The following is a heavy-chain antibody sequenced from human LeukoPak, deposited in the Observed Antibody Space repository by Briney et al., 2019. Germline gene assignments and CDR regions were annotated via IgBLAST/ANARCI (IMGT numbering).Heavy chain of an antibody. CDR1: GYTFTSYG. CDR2: IIPIFGTA. D-gene: IGHD4-23*01. Sequence: SVKVSCKASGYTFTSYGISWVRQAPGQGLEWMGGIIPIFGTANYAQKFQGRVTITADKSTSTAYMELSSLRSEDTAVYYCASWYGGNSSLDYWGQGTLVTVSS. V-gene: IGHV1-69*06. J-gene: IGHJ4*02. CDR3: ASWYGGNSSLDY.